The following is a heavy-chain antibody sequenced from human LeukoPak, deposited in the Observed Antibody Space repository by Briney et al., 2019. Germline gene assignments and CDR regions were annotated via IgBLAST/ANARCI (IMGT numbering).Heavy chain of an antibody. CDR2: IKQDGSEK. D-gene: IGHD3-22*01. CDR3: ARVPSYYYDSSGYYLGDDY. V-gene: IGHV3-7*01. CDR1: GCAWRGCW. Sequence: PAGTRRLSWADYGCAWRGCWMRWVRQAQGKGLEWVAKIKQDGSEKNNVDTEKGGITISRDNAKISLYLQMNSLRAEDTAVYYCARVPSYYYDSSGYYLGDDYWGQGTLVTVSS. J-gene: IGHJ4*02.